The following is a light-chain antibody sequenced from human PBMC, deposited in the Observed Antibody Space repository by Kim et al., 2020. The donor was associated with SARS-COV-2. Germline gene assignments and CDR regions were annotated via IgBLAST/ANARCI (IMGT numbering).Light chain of an antibody. Sequence: RATISVSGSSSNTGINYVCWNQQLPGTAPKLLSHRNNQRPSGVPDRFSASKSGTSASLAISALRSEDEADYYCAAWDDGLSGWVFGGGTQLTVL. J-gene: IGLJ3*02. CDR2: RNN. V-gene: IGLV1-47*01. CDR3: AAWDDGLSGWV. CDR1: SSNTGINY.